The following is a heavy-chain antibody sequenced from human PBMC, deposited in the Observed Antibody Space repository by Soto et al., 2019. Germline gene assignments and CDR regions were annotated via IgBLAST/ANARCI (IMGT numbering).Heavy chain of an antibody. CDR1: GFTFSSYA. V-gene: IGHV3-23*01. J-gene: IGHJ4*02. CDR2: ISGSGGGT. CDR3: AKFGMATTKRSPPYYIDY. D-gene: IGHD1-1*01. Sequence: GSLRLSCAASGFTFSSYAMSWVRQAPGKGLEWVSSISGSGGGTYYADSVKGRFTFSRDNSKNTLYLQMNSLRAEDTAVYYCAKFGMATTKRSPPYYIDYWGQGALVTVSS.